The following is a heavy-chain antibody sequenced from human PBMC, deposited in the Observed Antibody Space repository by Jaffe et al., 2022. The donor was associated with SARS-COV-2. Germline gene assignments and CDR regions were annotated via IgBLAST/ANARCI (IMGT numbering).Heavy chain of an antibody. J-gene: IGHJ4*02. CDR1: GFTFSNAW. Sequence: EVQLVESGGGLVKPGGSVRLSCAGSGFTFSNAWMSWVRQAPGKGLEWVGRIKSKGDGGTTDYAAPVKGRFIISRDDSETTVFLEMNSLKTEDTALYYCATESPHFDYWGQGTLLTVSS. CDR3: ATESPHFDY. V-gene: IGHV3-15*01. CDR2: IKSKGDGGTT.